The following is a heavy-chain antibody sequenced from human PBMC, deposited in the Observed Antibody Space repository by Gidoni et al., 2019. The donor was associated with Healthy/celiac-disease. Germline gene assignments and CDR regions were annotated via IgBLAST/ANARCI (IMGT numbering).Heavy chain of an antibody. Sequence: QLQLQESGPGLVKPSEPLSLTCTVSGGSISSSSYYWGWIRQPPGKGLEWIGSIYYSGSTYYNPSLKSRVTISVDTSKNQFSLKLSSVTAADTAVYYCARQYYDYIWGSYRGGSYFDYWGQGTLVTVSS. D-gene: IGHD3-16*02. CDR3: ARQYYDYIWGSYRGGSYFDY. V-gene: IGHV4-39*01. CDR2: IYYSGST. CDR1: GGSISSSSYY. J-gene: IGHJ4*02.